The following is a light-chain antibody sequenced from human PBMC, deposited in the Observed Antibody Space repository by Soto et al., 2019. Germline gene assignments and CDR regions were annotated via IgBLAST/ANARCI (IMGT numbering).Light chain of an antibody. CDR3: QQLNSYPS. Sequence: EIVLTQSPITLSLSPGERATLSCRASQIVDSRYLAWYQQKPGQAPSLLIYGAFTRATGTPARFSGTGSGIDFTLTISSLQPEDFATYYCQQLNSYPSFGQGTRLEIK. CDR1: QIVDSRY. CDR2: GAF. J-gene: IGKJ5*01. V-gene: IGKV3D-7*01.